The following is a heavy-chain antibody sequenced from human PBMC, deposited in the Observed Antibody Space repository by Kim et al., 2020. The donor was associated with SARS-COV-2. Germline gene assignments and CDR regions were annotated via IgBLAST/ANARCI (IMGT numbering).Heavy chain of an antibody. J-gene: IGHJ6*03. CDR2: IGTAGDT. CDR3: ARADSYGSYYYYMDV. CDR1: GFTFSSYD. Sequence: GGSLRLSCAASGFTFSSYDMHWVRQATGKGLEWVSAIGTAGDTYYPGSVKGRFTISRENAKNSLYLQMNSLRAGDTAVYYCARADSYGSYYYYMDVWGKGTTVTVSS. D-gene: IGHD5-18*01. V-gene: IGHV3-13*01.